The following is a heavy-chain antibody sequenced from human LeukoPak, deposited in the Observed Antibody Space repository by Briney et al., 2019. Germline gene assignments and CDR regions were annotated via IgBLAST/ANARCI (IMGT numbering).Heavy chain of an antibody. CDR1: GYTFTSYA. V-gene: IGHV1-3*01. J-gene: IGHJ4*02. Sequence: AASVKVCCKASGYTFTSYAMHWVRQAPGQRLEWMGWINAGNGNTKYSQKFQGRVTITRDTSASTAYMELSSLRSEDTAVYYCARVGSSSWHTFDYWGQGTLVTVSS. CDR2: INAGNGNT. D-gene: IGHD6-13*01. CDR3: ARVGSSSWHTFDY.